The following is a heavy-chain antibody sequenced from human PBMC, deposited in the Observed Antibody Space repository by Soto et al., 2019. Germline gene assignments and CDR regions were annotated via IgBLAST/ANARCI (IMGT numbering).Heavy chain of an antibody. J-gene: IGHJ4*02. D-gene: IGHD4-17*01. CDR3: TRLPEATTVTTSFDY. CDR1: GFTFSDSG. Sequence: EVPLVESGGGLVQPGGSLKLSCAASGFTFSDSGIHWVRQASGKGLEWVARIRGKGSRYATAYAASVKDRFTVSRDDSKNTAYLQMDSLRADDTAVYFCTRLPEATTVTTSFDYWGQGTLVTVSS. CDR2: IRGKGSRYAT. V-gene: IGHV3-73*01.